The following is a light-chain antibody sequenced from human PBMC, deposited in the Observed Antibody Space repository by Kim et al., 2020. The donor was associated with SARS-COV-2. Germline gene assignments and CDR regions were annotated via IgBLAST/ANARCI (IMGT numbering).Light chain of an antibody. CDR3: QAWDRSTVV. CDR1: RLGEKY. CDR2: QDN. V-gene: IGLV3-1*01. Sequence: SVSPGKTASITCSGNRLGEKYACWYQQKPGQSPMLVVFQDNERPSGIPERFSGSNSGNTATLTISGAQAVDEADYYCQAWDRSTVVFGGGTQLTVL. J-gene: IGLJ2*01.